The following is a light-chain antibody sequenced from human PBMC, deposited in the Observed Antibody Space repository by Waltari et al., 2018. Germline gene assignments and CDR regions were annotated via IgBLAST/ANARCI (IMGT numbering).Light chain of an antibody. CDR3: QQCYDWPPYT. Sequence: EIVVTQSPATLSVSPGERATLYCRASQSIGDNLAWYQQKPGQAPKLLIFSASARLPGIPDRFSGSGSGTQFTLTISGLQSEDFAVYYCQQCYDWPPYTFGQGTKLEI. CDR2: SAS. V-gene: IGKV3-15*01. CDR1: QSIGDN. J-gene: IGKJ2*01.